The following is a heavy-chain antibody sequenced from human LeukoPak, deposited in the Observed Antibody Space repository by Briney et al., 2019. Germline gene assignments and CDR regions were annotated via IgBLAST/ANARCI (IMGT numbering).Heavy chain of an antibody. V-gene: IGHV3-23*01. D-gene: IGHD3-22*01. CDR1: GFTFSSYA. CDR2: ISGSGGST. CDR3: AKDSHFYYDSSGTLFDY. Sequence: QTGGSLRLSCAASGFTFSSYAMSWVRQAPGKGLEWVSAISGSGGSTYYADSVKGRFTISRDNSKNTLYLQMNSLRAEDTAVYYCAKDSHFYYDSSGTLFDYWGQGTLVTVSS. J-gene: IGHJ4*02.